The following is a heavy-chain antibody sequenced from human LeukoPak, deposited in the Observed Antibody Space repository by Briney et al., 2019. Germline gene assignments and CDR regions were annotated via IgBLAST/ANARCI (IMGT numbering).Heavy chain of an antibody. J-gene: IGHJ4*02. Sequence: GGSLRLSCAASGFNFKNYDFHWVRQVAGKRLEWVAGIGTVADTFYPDSVMGRFTISRENAKNSFYLQMNSLRAGDTAVYYCARGWGGHGRSWGALDFWGQGILVTVSS. CDR3: ARGWGGHGRSWGALDF. CDR2: IGTVADT. CDR1: GFNFKNYD. D-gene: IGHD3-16*01. V-gene: IGHV3-13*01.